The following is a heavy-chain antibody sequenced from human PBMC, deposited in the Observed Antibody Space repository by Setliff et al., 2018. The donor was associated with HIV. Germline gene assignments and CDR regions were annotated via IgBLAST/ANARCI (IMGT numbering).Heavy chain of an antibody. J-gene: IGHJ4*02. V-gene: IGHV4-39*01. CDR2: IYYTGST. CDR3: ARQQTALFVDY. CDR1: GGSISSGGYY. Sequence: SETLSLTCTVSGGSISSGGYYWSWIRQHPRKGLEWIGYIYYTGSTYYNPSLKSRVTMSVDTSKNQFSLKLTSVTAADMALYYCARQQTALFVDYWGQGTLVTVSS. D-gene: IGHD2-21*02.